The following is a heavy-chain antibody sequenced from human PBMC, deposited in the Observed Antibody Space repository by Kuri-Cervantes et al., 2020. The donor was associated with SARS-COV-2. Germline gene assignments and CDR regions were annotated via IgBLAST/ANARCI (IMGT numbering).Heavy chain of an antibody. J-gene: IGHJ4*02. CDR2: LNHDGST. D-gene: IGHD2-21*01. CDR3: ARVGVVIAIPDY. CDR1: GGSINGHY. V-gene: IGHV4-34*01. Sequence: SQTLSLTCAVIGGSINGHYWSWIRQPPGKGLEWIGELNHDGSTYYNPSLKSRVTISVDTSKNQFSLKLSSVTAADTAVYYCARVGVVIAIPDYWGQGTLVTVSS.